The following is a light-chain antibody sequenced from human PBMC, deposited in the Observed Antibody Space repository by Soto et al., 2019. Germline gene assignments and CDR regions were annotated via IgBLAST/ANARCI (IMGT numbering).Light chain of an antibody. Sequence: IQLTQSAATLSASVGDRVTITCRASQGLXSWSAWYQQKPGKAPKLLSXDASSLESAVPSRFRGSGSGKESALTITSLHPDDFAMYDCQQSYSRTTGTFGQGTRLEIK. V-gene: IGKV1-5*01. J-gene: IGKJ5*01. CDR2: DAS. CDR1: QGLXSW. CDR3: QQSYSRTTGT.